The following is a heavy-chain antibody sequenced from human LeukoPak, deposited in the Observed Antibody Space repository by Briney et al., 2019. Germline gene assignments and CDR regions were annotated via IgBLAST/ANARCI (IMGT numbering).Heavy chain of an antibody. V-gene: IGHV5-51*01. Sequence: GESLKISCKGSGYSFTSYWIGWVRQMPGKGLEWMGIIYPGDSDTRYSPSFQGQVTISVDKSISTAFLQWSSLKTTDTAIYYCARRVIQDSNWFDPWGQGTLVTVSS. J-gene: IGHJ5*02. CDR3: ARRVIQDSNWFDP. D-gene: IGHD5-18*01. CDR1: GYSFTSYW. CDR2: IYPGDSDT.